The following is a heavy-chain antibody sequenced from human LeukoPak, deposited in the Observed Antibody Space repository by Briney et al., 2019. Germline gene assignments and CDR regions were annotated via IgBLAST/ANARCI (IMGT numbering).Heavy chain of an antibody. V-gene: IGHV3-30*04. CDR3: AVWGHCSGGSCSSLSYSYYYYMDV. Sequence: SGGSLRLSCAASGFTFSSYAMHWVRQAPGKGLEWVAVISYDGSNKYYADSVKGRFTISRDNSKNTLYLQMNSLRAEDTAVYYCAVWGHCSGGSCSSLSYSYYYYMDVWGKGTTVTVSS. CDR1: GFTFSSYA. J-gene: IGHJ6*03. D-gene: IGHD2-15*01. CDR2: ISYDGSNK.